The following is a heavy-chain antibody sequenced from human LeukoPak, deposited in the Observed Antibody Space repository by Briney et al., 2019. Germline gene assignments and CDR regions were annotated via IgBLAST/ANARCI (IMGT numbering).Heavy chain of an antibody. J-gene: IGHJ4*02. V-gene: IGHV4-38-2*02. D-gene: IGHD6-13*01. CDR2: IYHSGST. Sequence: SETLSLTCTVSGCSISGGYYWGWIRQPPGKGLEWIGSIYHSGSTYYNPSLKSRVTISVDTSKNQFSLKLSSVTAADTAVYYCARDLIVSYSSTGGSDYWGQGTLVTVSS. CDR3: ARDLIVSYSSTGGSDY. CDR1: GCSISGGYY.